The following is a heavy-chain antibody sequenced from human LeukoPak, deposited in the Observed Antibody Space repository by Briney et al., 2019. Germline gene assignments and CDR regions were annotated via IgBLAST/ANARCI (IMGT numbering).Heavy chain of an antibody. V-gene: IGHV1-18*01. Sequence: DSVKVSCKASGYTFTSYGITWVRQAPGQGLEWMGWISAYNGNTNYAQKLQGRVTMTTDTSKSTAYMELRSLRSDDTAVYYCARGGGAAADYSYYYMDVWGKGTTVTVSS. CDR1: GYTFTSYG. D-gene: IGHD6-13*01. CDR2: ISAYNGNT. CDR3: ARGGGAAADYSYYYMDV. J-gene: IGHJ6*03.